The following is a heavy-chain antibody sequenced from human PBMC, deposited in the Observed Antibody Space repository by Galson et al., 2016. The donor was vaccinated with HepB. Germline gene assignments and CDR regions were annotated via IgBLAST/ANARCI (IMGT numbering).Heavy chain of an antibody. CDR3: AKEGSVSYYDTGLDV. V-gene: IGHV4-34*01. J-gene: IGHJ6*02. CDR1: GGSFSGYN. CDR2: IHHSGST. Sequence: LSLTCAVFGGSFSGYNLTWIRQPPGKGLEWIGEIHHSGSTIYNPSLKSRVTLSVDTSKNVFSLKLASVTAADTAIYYCAKEGSVSYYDTGLDVWGQGATVTVSS. D-gene: IGHD3-22*01.